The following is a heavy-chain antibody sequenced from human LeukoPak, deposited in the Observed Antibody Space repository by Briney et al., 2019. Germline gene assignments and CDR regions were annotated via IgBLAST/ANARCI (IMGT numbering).Heavy chain of an antibody. V-gene: IGHV4-39*07. Sequence: SETLSLTCTVSGGSISSSSCYWGWIRQPPGTRLEWIGSIYYSGSTYYNPSLKSRVTISVDTSKNQFSLKLSSVTAADTAVYYCARDYYDSSYLGPPYYVDYWGQGTLVTVSS. CDR2: IYYSGST. CDR3: ARDYYDSSYLGPPYYVDY. J-gene: IGHJ4*02. CDR1: GGSISSSSCY. D-gene: IGHD3-22*01.